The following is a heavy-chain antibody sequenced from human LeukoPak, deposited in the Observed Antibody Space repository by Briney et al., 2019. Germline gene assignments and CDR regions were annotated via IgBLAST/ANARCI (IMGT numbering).Heavy chain of an antibody. CDR2: ISGSGGST. Sequence: GGSLRLSCAASGFTFSSYAMSWVRQAPGKGLEWVSAISGSGGSTYYADSVKGRFTISRDNSKNTLYLQMNSLRAEDTAVYYCARDSGRGGTSFWGQGTLVTVSS. D-gene: IGHD3-10*01. V-gene: IGHV3-23*01. CDR1: GFTFSSYA. CDR3: ARDSGRGGTSF. J-gene: IGHJ4*02.